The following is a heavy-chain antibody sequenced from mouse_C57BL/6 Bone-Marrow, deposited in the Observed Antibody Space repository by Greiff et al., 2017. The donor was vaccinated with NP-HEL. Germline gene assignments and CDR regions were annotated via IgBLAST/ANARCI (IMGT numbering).Heavy chain of an antibody. D-gene: IGHD1-1*01. Sequence: DVKLQESGPGLVKPSQSLSLTCSVTGYSITSGYYWNWIRQFPGNKLEWMGYISYDGSNNYNPSPKNRISITRDTSKNQFFLKLNSVTTEDTATYYCARGYFGSRYFDYWGQGTTLTVSS. CDR2: ISYDGSN. CDR3: ARGYFGSRYFDY. V-gene: IGHV3-6*01. J-gene: IGHJ2*01. CDR1: GYSITSGYY.